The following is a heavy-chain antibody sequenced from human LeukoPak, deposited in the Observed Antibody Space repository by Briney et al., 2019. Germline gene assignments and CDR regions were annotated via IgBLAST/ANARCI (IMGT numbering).Heavy chain of an antibody. CDR3: ARDGIDGFIDY. CDR1: GFTFSSYW. CDR2: IKTDGTKK. D-gene: IGHD5-24*01. Sequence: GGSLRLSCAASGFTFSSYWLSWVRQAPGKGLEWVANIKTDGTKKYYVDSVKGRFTISRGNAKNSLYLQMNSLRAEDTAVYYCARDGIDGFIDYWGQGTLVTVSS. J-gene: IGHJ4*02. V-gene: IGHV3-7*01.